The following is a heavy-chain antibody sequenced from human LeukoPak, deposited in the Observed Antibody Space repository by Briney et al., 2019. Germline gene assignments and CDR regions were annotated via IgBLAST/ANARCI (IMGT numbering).Heavy chain of an antibody. CDR2: ISSNGGST. D-gene: IGHD2-21*01. V-gene: IGHV3-64*01. J-gene: IGHJ4*02. CDR1: GFTFSSYA. CDR3: ARPTGGDFDY. Sequence: GGSLRLSCAASGFTFSSYAMHWVRQAPGKGLEYVSAISSNGGSTYYANSVKGRFTISRENSKNTLYLQMGSLRAEDMAVYYCARPTGGDFDYWGQGTLVTVSS.